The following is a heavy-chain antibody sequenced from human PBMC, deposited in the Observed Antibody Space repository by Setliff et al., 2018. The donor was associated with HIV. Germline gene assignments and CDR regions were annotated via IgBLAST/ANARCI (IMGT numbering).Heavy chain of an antibody. Sequence: SVKVSCKASGGTFSSYSINWARQAPGQGLEWMGGIIPIYGTPIYAQKFQGRVTITADESTSTAYMELSSLRSEDTAVYYCARGDYGSGSYYPYYFYYGMDVWGQGTTVTVSS. CDR2: IIPIYGTP. J-gene: IGHJ6*02. D-gene: IGHD3-10*01. CDR3: ARGDYGSGSYYPYYFYYGMDV. CDR1: GGTFSSYS. V-gene: IGHV1-69*13.